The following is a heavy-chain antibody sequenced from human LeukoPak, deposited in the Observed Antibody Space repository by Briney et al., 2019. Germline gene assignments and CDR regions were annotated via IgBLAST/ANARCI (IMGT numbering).Heavy chain of an antibody. J-gene: IGHJ4*02. V-gene: IGHV3-30*02. D-gene: IGHD2-21*01. CDR3: ARDVAYSAFDY. Sequence: GGSLRLSCGAPGFIFSSYGMHWVRQAPGKGLEWVAYIQYDGSNKQYADSVKGRFTISRDNSKNTLYLQMNSLRAEDTAVYYCARDVAYSAFDYWGQGTLVTVSS. CDR2: IQYDGSNK. CDR1: GFIFSSYG.